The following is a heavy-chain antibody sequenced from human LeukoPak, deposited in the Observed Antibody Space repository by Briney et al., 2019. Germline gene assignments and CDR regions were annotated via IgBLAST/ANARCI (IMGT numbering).Heavy chain of an antibody. CDR2: IIPIFGTA. J-gene: IGHJ4*02. CDR1: GGTFSSYA. Sequence: SVTVSCKASGGTFSSYAISWVRQAPGQGLEWMGGIIPIFGTANYAQKFQGRVTITADESTSTAYMELSSLRSEDTAVYYCARLRHSGSYSGYWGQGTLVTVSS. V-gene: IGHV1-69*13. CDR3: ARLRHSGSYSGY. D-gene: IGHD1-26*01.